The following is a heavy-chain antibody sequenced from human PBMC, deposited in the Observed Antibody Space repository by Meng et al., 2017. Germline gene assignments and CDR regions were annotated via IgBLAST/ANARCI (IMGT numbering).Heavy chain of an antibody. CDR3: ARDLGIAVAPY. CDR2: INHSGST. V-gene: IGHV4-34*01. Sequence: ESLKISCAVYGRSFSGYYWSWIRQPPGKGLEWIGEINHSGSTNYNPSLKSRVTISVDTSKNQFSLKLSSVTAADTAVYYCARDLGIAVAPYWGQGTLVTVSS. CDR1: GRSFSGYY. D-gene: IGHD6-19*01. J-gene: IGHJ4*02.